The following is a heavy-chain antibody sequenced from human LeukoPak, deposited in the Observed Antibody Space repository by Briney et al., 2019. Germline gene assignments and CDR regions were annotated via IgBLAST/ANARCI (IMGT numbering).Heavy chain of an antibody. V-gene: IGHV3-7*01. CDR2: INQDGSEK. CDR3: ASEGEYYFGYFH. D-gene: IGHD3-10*01. CDR1: GFTFSKYW. J-gene: IGHJ4*02. Sequence: TGGSLRLSCAASGFTFSKYWMAWVRQAPGKGLEWVANINQDGSEKNCVDSVKGRFTISRDNAKSSLYLQMNSLRAEDTAIYYCASEGEYYFGYFHWGQGSLVTVSS.